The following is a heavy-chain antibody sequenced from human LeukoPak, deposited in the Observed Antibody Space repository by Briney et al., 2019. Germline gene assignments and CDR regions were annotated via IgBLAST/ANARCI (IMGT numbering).Heavy chain of an antibody. D-gene: IGHD2-15*01. J-gene: IGHJ2*01. V-gene: IGHV3-20*01. CDR3: ARDGIVGTRYFDL. CDR1: GFTFDDHG. Sequence: GGFLRLSCAASGFTFDDHGMSWVRQAPGKGLEWVSGINWNGGSTGYADSVKGRFTISRDNAKNSLYLQMNSLRAEDTALYHCARDGIVGTRYFDLWGRGTLVTVSS. CDR2: INWNGGST.